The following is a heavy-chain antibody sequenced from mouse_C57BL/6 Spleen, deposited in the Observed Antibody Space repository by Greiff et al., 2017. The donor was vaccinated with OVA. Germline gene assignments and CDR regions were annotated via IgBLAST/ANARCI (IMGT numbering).Heavy chain of an antibody. CDR1: GFTFSSYA. J-gene: IGHJ2*01. Sequence: EVQLVESGGGLVKPGGSLKLSCAASGFTFSSYAMSWVRQTPEKRLEWVATISDGGSYTYYPDNVKGRFTISRDNAKNNLYLQMSHLKSEDTAMYYCARGEAGVDYWGQGTTLTVSS. CDR3: ARGEAGVDY. CDR2: ISDGGSYT. V-gene: IGHV5-4*01. D-gene: IGHD3-2*02.